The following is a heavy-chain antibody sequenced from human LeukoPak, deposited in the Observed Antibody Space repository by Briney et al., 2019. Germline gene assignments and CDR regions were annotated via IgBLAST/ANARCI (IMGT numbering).Heavy chain of an antibody. CDR3: ARLPYYDFWSGYYPKYNWFDP. CDR2: INHSGST. V-gene: IGHV4-34*01. CDR1: GGSFSGYY. Sequence: SETLSLTCAVYGGSFSGYYWSWIRQPPGKGLEWIGEINHSGSTNYNPSLKSRVTISVDTSKNQFSLKLSSVTAADTAVYYCARLPYYDFWSGYYPKYNWFDPWGQGTLVTVSS. J-gene: IGHJ5*02. D-gene: IGHD3-3*01.